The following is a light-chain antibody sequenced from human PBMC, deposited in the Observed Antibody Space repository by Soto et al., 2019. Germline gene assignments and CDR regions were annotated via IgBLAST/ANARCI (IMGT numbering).Light chain of an antibody. CDR3: CAYAGGSTYVL. CDR2: EDS. J-gene: IGLJ2*01. V-gene: IGLV2-23*01. Sequence: QSALTQPASVSGSPGQSLTISCIGTSSDIGSYNLVSWYQQHPGTAPKLLISEDSKRPSGVPNRFSGSKSGNTASLTIAGLQAEDEAVYYCCAYAGGSTYVLFGGGTKLTGL. CDR1: SSDIGSYNL.